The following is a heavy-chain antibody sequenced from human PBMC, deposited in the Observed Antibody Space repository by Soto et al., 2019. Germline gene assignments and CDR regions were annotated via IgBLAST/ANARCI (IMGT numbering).Heavy chain of an antibody. J-gene: IGHJ5*02. V-gene: IGHV1-46*01. CDR2: IDPSGGST. CDR3: ARGPSRDFEGHNWFDP. D-gene: IGHD3-3*01. Sequence: ASVKVSCKTSGFTFTTYYIHWVRQAPGQGLEWMGMIDPSGGSTTYAQKFQGRITMTSDMSTSTVYMELSSLRSEDTAVYYCARGPSRDFEGHNWFDPWGQGTLVTVSS. CDR1: GFTFTTYY.